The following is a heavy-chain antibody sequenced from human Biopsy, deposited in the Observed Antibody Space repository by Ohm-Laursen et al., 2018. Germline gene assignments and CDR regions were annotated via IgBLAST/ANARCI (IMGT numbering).Heavy chain of an antibody. CDR2: IFYRGST. CDR1: GGSISNNNYY. J-gene: IGHJ5*02. V-gene: IGHV4-39*01. Sequence: GTLSLTCTVSGGSISNNNYYWGWIRQPPGKGLEWIGGIFYRGSTHYKPSLKSRVSISVDTSKNQFSLKLNSVTAADTAVYYCARDYDTSGYYYVSWGQGTLVTVSS. CDR3: ARDYDTSGYYYVS. D-gene: IGHD3-22*01.